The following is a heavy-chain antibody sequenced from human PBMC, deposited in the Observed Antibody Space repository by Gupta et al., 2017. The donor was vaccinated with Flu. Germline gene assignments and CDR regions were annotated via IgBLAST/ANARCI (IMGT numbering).Heavy chain of an antibody. CDR1: GYSISSGYY. Sequence: QVQLQESGPGLVKPSETLSLTCAASGYSISSGYYWGWLRQPPGKGLEWIGSIYHSGSTYYNPSLKRRVTISVDTPKNQFSLKLSSVTAADTAVYYCASAFDYGDYGKEDWGQGTLVTVSS. CDR2: IYHSGST. CDR3: ASAFDYGDYGKED. V-gene: IGHV4-38-2*01. J-gene: IGHJ4*02. D-gene: IGHD4-17*01.